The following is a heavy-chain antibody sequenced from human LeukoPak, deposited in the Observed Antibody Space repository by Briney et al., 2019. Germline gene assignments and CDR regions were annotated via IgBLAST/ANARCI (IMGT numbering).Heavy chain of an antibody. CDR1: GFTFSNYA. Sequence: PGGSLRLSCAASGFTFSNYAMTWVRQAPGRGLEWVSTISGTSGSTLYADSVKGRFTISRDNSKNTLYLQMNSLRPEDTAVYYCTKVGDTMIVVVTPFDYWGQGTLVTVSS. D-gene: IGHD3-22*01. J-gene: IGHJ4*02. CDR2: ISGTSGST. CDR3: TKVGDTMIVVVTPFDY. V-gene: IGHV3-23*01.